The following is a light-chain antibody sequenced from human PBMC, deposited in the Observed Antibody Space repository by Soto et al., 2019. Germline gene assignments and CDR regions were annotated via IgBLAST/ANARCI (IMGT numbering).Light chain of an antibody. J-gene: IGLJ2*01. CDR3: CSYAGSSTFNVV. CDR1: SSDVGSYNF. Sequence: QSVLTQPASVSGSPGQSITISCTGTSSDVGSYNFVSWYQQHPGKAPKLMIYEGSKRPSGVSNRFSGSKSGNTASLTISGLQAEDEADYYCCSYAGSSTFNVVFGGGTKLTVL. CDR2: EGS. V-gene: IGLV2-23*03.